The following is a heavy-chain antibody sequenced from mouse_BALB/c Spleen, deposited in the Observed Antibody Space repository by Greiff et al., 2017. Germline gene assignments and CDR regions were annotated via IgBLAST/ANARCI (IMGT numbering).Heavy chain of an antibody. J-gene: IGHJ4*01. V-gene: IGHV2-9*02. D-gene: IGHD2-1*01. Sequence: QVQLQESGPGLVAPSQSLSITCTVSGFSLTSYGVHWVRQPPGKGLEWLGVIWAGGSTNYNSALMSRLSISKDNSKSQVFLKMNSLQTDDTAMYYCARERGKYGNYYAMDYWGQGTSVTVSS. CDR3: ARERGKYGNYYAMDY. CDR2: IWAGGST. CDR1: GFSLTSYG.